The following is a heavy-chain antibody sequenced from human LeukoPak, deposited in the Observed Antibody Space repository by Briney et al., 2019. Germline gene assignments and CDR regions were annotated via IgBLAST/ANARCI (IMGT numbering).Heavy chain of an antibody. CDR2: ISSSGGST. CDR3: AKDHRANMIVLVITTYDY. Sequence: PGGSLRLSCAASGFTFSSYAMSWVRQAPGKGLEWVSAISSSGGSTYYADSVKGRFTISRDNSKNTLYLQMNSLRAEDTAVYYCAKDHRANMIVLVITTYDYWGQETLVSVSS. J-gene: IGHJ4*02. D-gene: IGHD3-22*01. CDR1: GFTFSSYA. V-gene: IGHV3-23*01.